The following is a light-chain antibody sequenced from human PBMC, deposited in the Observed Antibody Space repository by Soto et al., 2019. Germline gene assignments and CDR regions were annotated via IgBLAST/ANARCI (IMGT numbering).Light chain of an antibody. CDR2: GPS. Sequence: DIQMTQSPSSLSASEGDRVTITCRSSQDINKYLAWYQQIPGKAPKLLIFGPSTLQGGVPSRFSASGSGTDFTLTVGGLQPEDAATYYCQQTKGFPLTFGGGTNLEIK. CDR1: QDINKY. J-gene: IGKJ4*01. CDR3: QQTKGFPLT. V-gene: IGKV1-12*01.